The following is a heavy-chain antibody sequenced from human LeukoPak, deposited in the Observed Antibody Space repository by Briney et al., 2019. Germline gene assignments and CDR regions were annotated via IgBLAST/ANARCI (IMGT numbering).Heavy chain of an antibody. CDR1: GGSITNYY. J-gene: IGHJ4*02. Sequence: SETLSLTCTVSGGSITNYYWSWIRQPPGKGLEWIGYIHYSGSTKYKSSLKSRVTISVDTSKNQFSLKLNSVTAADTAVYYCARGKEVITMLRGLKPGYYLDYWGQGTLVTVSS. CDR2: IHYSGST. CDR3: ARGKEVITMLRGLKPGYYLDY. D-gene: IGHD3-10*01. V-gene: IGHV4-59*01.